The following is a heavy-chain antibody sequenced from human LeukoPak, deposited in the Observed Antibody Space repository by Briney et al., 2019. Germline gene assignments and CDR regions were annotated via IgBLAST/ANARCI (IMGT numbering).Heavy chain of an antibody. Sequence: GGSLRLSCAASGFSVNSNYMSWVSQAPGKGLEWVSVIYSGGSTYYADSVKGRFTISRDNSKNTLYLQMNSLRAEDTAVYYCARTPPYDSSGYYSSGYFDYWGQGTLVTVSS. J-gene: IGHJ4*02. CDR1: GFSVNSNY. D-gene: IGHD3-22*01. CDR2: IYSGGST. V-gene: IGHV3-53*01. CDR3: ARTPPYDSSGYYSSGYFDY.